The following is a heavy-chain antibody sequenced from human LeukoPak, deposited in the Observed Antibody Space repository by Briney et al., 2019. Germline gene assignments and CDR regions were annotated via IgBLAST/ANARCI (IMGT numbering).Heavy chain of an antibody. J-gene: IGHJ4*02. CDR2: IHYSGST. CDR1: GGSISSYY. V-gene: IGHV4-59*08. CDR3: ASEEYSSGWYYFDY. Sequence: SETLSLTCTVSGGSISSYYWSWIRQPPGKGLEWIGYIHYSGSTNYNPSLKSRVTISVDTSKNQFSLKLSSVTAADTAVYYCASEEYSSGWYYFDYWGQGTLVTVSS. D-gene: IGHD6-19*01.